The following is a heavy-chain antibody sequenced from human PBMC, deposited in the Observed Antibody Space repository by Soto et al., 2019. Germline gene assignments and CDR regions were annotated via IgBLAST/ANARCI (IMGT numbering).Heavy chain of an antibody. D-gene: IGHD2-2*01. CDR2: INVYNGNT. V-gene: IGHV1-18*04. CDR3: AREELPAANWLDR. CDR1: GYTFTSNS. J-gene: IGHJ5*02. Sequence: ASVKVSCKASGYTFTSNSIGWVRQAPGEGLEWMGWINVYNGNTKYADKLQGRVTMTTDTSTTTAYMELRSLRSDDTAVYYCAREELPAANWLDRWGQGTLVTVSS.